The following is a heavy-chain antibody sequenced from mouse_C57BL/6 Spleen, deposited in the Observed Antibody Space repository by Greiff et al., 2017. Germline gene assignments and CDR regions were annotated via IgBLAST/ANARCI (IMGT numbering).Heavy chain of an antibody. D-gene: IGHD2-4*01. J-gene: IGHJ3*01. CDR2: IDPSDSYT. CDR3: ARREMYDYDSWFAY. Sequence: VQLQQPGAELVRPGTSVKLSCKASGYTFTSYWMHWVKPRPGQGLEWIGVIDPSDSYTNYNQKFKGKATLTVDTSSSTAYMQLSSLTSEDSAVYYCARREMYDYDSWFAYWGQGTLVTVSA. V-gene: IGHV1-59*01. CDR1: GYTFTSYW.